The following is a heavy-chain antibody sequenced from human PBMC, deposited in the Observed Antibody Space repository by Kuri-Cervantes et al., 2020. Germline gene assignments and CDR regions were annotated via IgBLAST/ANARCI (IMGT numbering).Heavy chain of an antibody. J-gene: IGHJ4*02. CDR3: AKISGGDNYYDSSGSH. V-gene: IGHV3-23*01. CDR1: GFTFSSYA. CDR2: ISGSGGST. Sequence: ETLSLTCAASGFTFSSYAMSWVRQAPGKGLEWVSAISGSGGSTYYADSVKGRFTISRDNSKNTPYLQMNSLRAEDTAVYYCAKISGGDNYYDSSGSHWGQGTLVTVSS. D-gene: IGHD3-22*01.